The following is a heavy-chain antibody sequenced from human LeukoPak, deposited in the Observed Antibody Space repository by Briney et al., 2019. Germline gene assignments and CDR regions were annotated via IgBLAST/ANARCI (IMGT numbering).Heavy chain of an antibody. Sequence: PSETLSLTCTVSGGSIRSYYWSWIRQPPGKGLEWIGYIYYSGSTNYNPSLKSGVTISVDTSKNQFSLRLSSVTAADTAVYYCARSKYGDYPDYWGQGTLVTVSS. D-gene: IGHD4-17*01. V-gene: IGHV4-59*01. J-gene: IGHJ4*02. CDR2: IYYSGST. CDR1: GGSIRSYY. CDR3: ARSKYGDYPDY.